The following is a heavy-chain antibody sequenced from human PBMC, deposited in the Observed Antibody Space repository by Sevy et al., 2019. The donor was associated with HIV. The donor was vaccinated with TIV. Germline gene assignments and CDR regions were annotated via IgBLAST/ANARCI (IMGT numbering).Heavy chain of an antibody. CDR2: VNHSGST. Sequence: ETLSLTCVVYGGSFSGYFWSWIRQPPGKGLEWIGEVNHSGSTNYSPSLKSRVTISVDTSKNQFSLKLSSVTAADTAVYYCAGEGGDYDILSGYSPRYGMDVWGQGTTVTVSS. D-gene: IGHD3-9*01. CDR3: AGEGGDYDILSGYSPRYGMDV. CDR1: GGSFSGYF. V-gene: IGHV4-34*01. J-gene: IGHJ6*02.